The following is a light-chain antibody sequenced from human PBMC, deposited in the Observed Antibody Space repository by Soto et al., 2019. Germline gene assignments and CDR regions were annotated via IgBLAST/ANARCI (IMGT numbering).Light chain of an antibody. CDR2: TIN. Sequence: QSVLTQPPSASGTPGQRVTISCSGSTSNIGSTTVNWYQQFPGTAPKLLIYTINQRPSGVPDRFSGSTSGTSASLAISGLQSDDEADYYCASSDDSLSGVVFGGGTKLTVL. CDR1: TSNIGSTT. J-gene: IGLJ2*01. CDR3: ASSDDSLSGVV. V-gene: IGLV1-44*01.